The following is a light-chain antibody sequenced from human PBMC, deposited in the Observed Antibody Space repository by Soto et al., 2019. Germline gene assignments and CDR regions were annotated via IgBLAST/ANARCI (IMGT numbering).Light chain of an antibody. V-gene: IGLV1-44*01. Sequence: QLVLTQPPSASGTPGQRVTISCSGSSSNIGSNTVNWYQQLPGTAPKLLIYTNNQRPSGVPDRFSGSKSGTSASLAISGLQSEDEYDYYCAAWDDSLNGLVFGGGTKLTVL. CDR3: AAWDDSLNGLV. J-gene: IGLJ2*01. CDR1: SSNIGSNT. CDR2: TNN.